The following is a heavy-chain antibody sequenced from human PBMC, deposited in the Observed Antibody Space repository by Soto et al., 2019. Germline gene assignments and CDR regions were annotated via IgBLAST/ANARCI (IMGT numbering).Heavy chain of an antibody. CDR1: GFTFSDFG. J-gene: IGHJ6*02. V-gene: IGHV3-30*18. D-gene: IGHD3-10*01. CDR3: AKAPFRRPYYFYGMDV. CDR2: ISEDAETD. Sequence: HPGGSLRLSCVASGFTFSDFGMHWVRQGPGKGLEWLAVISEDAETDFHADSVKGRFTVSRDNFKETLYLQMNSLTTDDSGVYFCAKAPFRRPYYFYGMDVWGQGTTVTVS.